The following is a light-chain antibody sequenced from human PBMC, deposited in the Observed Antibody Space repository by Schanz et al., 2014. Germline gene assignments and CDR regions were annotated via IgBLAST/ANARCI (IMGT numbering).Light chain of an antibody. Sequence: DIQMTQSPSSLSSVGDRVTITCRASQSMGTWLAWYQQKPGKAPKLLIYAASILQSGVPSRFSGSGSGTDFTLTISCLQSEDFATYYCQQYNSYSRTFGQGTKVEIK. CDR1: QSMGTW. CDR2: AAS. CDR3: QQYNSYSRT. J-gene: IGKJ1*01. V-gene: IGKV1-5*01.